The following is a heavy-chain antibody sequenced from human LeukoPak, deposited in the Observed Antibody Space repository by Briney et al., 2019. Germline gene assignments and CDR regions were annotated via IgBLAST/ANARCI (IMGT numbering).Heavy chain of an antibody. D-gene: IGHD1-1*01. Sequence: ASVKVSCKASGYTFTGYYMHWVRQAPGQGLEWMGWINPNSGGTNYAQKFLGRVTMTRDTSISTAYMELSRLRSDDTAVYYCARGTTGTTDYFDYWGQGTLVTVSS. V-gene: IGHV1-2*02. CDR2: INPNSGGT. J-gene: IGHJ4*02. CDR3: ARGTTGTTDYFDY. CDR1: GYTFTGYY.